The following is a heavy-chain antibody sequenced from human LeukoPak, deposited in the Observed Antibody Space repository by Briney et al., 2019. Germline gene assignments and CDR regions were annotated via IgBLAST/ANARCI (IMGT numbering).Heavy chain of an antibody. J-gene: IGHJ5*02. Sequence: GGSLRLSCAASGFTVSSNYMSWVRQAPGKGLEWVSVIYSGGSTYYADSVKGRFTISRHNSKNTLYLQMNSLRAEDTAVYYCARGLIHNYDYVWGTSTFDPWGQGTLVTVSS. CDR3: ARGLIHNYDYVWGTSTFDP. CDR2: IYSGGST. V-gene: IGHV3-53*04. CDR1: GFTVSSNY. D-gene: IGHD3-16*01.